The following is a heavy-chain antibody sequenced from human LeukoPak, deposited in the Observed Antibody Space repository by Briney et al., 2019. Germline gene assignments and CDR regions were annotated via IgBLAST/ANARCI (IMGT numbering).Heavy chain of an antibody. CDR3: ARANCGGDCYAPFDY. J-gene: IGHJ4*02. V-gene: IGHV3-11*06. CDR1: GFTFSTYW. CDR2: ISSSSSYT. D-gene: IGHD2-21*02. Sequence: PGGSLRLSCAASGFTFSTYWMHCVRQAPGKGLEWVSYISSSSSYTNYADSVKGRFTISRDNAKNSLYLQMNSLRAEDTAVYYCARANCGGDCYAPFDYWGQGTLVTVSS.